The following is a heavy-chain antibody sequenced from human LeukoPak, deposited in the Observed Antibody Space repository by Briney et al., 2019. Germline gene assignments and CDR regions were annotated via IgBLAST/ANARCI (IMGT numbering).Heavy chain of an antibody. V-gene: IGHV5-51*01. CDR3: ARPYCSGGSCYGRDWFDP. D-gene: IGHD2-15*01. CDR1: GYSFTSYW. J-gene: IGHJ5*02. CDR2: IYPGDSDT. Sequence: GESLKISCKCSGYSFTSYWIGWVRQMPGKGLEWMGIIYPGDSDTRYSPSFQGQVTISADKSISTAYLQWSSLKASDTAMYYCARPYCSGGSCYGRDWFDPWGQGTLVTVSS.